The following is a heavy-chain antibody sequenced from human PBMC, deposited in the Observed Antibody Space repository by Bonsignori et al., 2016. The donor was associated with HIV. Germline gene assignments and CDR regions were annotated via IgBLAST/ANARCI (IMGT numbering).Heavy chain of an antibody. J-gene: IGHJ4*02. CDR3: AKDRAYYYDSSGYYREGHYFDY. CDR2: IWYDGSNK. Sequence: VRQMPGKGLEWVAVIWYDGSNKYYADSVKGRFTISRDNSKNTLYLQMNSLRAEDTAVYYCAKDRAYYYDSSGYYREGHYFDYWGQGTLVTVSS. V-gene: IGHV3-33*06. D-gene: IGHD3-22*01.